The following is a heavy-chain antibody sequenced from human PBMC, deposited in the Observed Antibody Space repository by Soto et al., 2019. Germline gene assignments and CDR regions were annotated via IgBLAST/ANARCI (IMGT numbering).Heavy chain of an antibody. V-gene: IGHV3-15*07. CDR3: ATGYTSGWYRSRFYFES. Sequence: PGGSLRLSCAASGFTFSNAWMNWVRQAPGKGLEWVGRIKSKTDGGTADYAAPVKGRFTISRDDSKNTLYLQMNSLKTEDTAVYFCATGYTSGWYRSRFYFESGGEGTRVTVP. D-gene: IGHD6-13*01. CDR2: IKSKTDGGTA. CDR1: GFTFSNAW. J-gene: IGHJ4*02.